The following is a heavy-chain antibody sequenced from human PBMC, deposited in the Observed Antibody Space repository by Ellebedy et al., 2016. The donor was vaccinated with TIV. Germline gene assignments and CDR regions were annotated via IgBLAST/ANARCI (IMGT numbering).Heavy chain of an antibody. CDR3: VGFGVFNL. D-gene: IGHD3-3*01. CDR2: IKTDGSET. Sequence: GESLKLSCAAWGFSFSNFWMSWVRQAPGKGLEWVAHIKTDGSETYYVDSVKGRFTIARENAKNALFLQMDGLRVDDSAVYYCVGFGVFNLWGQGAPVTVSS. J-gene: IGHJ5*02. V-gene: IGHV3-7*01. CDR1: GFSFSNFW.